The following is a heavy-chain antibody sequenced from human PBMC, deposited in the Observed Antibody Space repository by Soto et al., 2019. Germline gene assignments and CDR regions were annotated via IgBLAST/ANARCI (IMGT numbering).Heavy chain of an antibody. CDR2: INAGNGNT. CDR1: GYTFTSYA. CDR3: ARVPRFGSQLVRPFWFDP. J-gene: IGHJ5*02. Sequence: ASVKVSCKASGYTFTSYAMHWVRQAPGQRLEWMGWINAGNGNTKYSQKFQGRVTITRGTSASTAYMELSSLRSEDTAVYYCARVPRFGSQLVRPFWFDPWGQGTLVTVSS. V-gene: IGHV1-3*01. D-gene: IGHD6-13*01.